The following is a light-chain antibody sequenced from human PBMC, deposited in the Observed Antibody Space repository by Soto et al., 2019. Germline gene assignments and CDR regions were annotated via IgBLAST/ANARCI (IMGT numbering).Light chain of an antibody. V-gene: IGKV3-20*01. J-gene: IGKJ1*01. Sequence: EIVLAQCPGTLSLSPGESATLSCRASQSVSSSFLAWYQQKAGQAPRLLIYGASRRATGIPDRFSGSGSGTDFTLTISRMEPEDFAVYYCQQYVSSPWAFGQGTKV. CDR1: QSVSSSF. CDR2: GAS. CDR3: QQYVSSPWA.